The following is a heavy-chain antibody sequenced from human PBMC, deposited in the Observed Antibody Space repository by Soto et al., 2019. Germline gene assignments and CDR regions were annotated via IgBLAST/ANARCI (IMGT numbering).Heavy chain of an antibody. CDR1: GFTFSSYS. V-gene: IGHV3-48*01. CDR2: ISSSSSTI. J-gene: IGHJ6*03. CDR3: ARLHATEAYSSQQNPYDLGHYYYYYYMDV. Sequence: GGSLRLSCAASGFTFSSYSMNWVRQAPGKGLEWVSYISSSSSTIYYADSVKGRFTISRDNAKNSLYLQMNSLRAEDTAVYYCARLHATEAYSSQQNPYDLGHYYYYYYMDVWGKGTTVTVSS. D-gene: IGHD6-19*01.